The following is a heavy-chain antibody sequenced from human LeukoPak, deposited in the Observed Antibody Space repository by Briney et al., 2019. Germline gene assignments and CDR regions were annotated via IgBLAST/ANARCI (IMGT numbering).Heavy chain of an antibody. CDR1: GFTFSSYG. D-gene: IGHD3-9*01. CDR2: IRYDGSNK. Sequence: GGSLRPSCAASGFTFSSYGMHWVRQAPGKGLEWVAFIRYDGSNKYYADSVKGRFTISRDNSKNTLYLQMNSLRAEDTAVYYCARGGGPLRYFDWLSQGSYYYGMDVWGQGTTVTVSS. CDR3: ARGGGPLRYFDWLSQGSYYYGMDV. V-gene: IGHV3-30*02. J-gene: IGHJ6*02.